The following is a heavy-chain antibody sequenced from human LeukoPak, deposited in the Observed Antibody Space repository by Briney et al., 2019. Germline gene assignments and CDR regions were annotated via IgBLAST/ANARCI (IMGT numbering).Heavy chain of an antibody. CDR3: ATHSTGWYYFDY. CDR1: GFTFSSYA. V-gene: IGHV3-23*01. D-gene: IGHD6-19*01. J-gene: IGHJ4*02. CDR2: ISGSGAGT. Sequence: GGSLRLSCAASGFTFSSYAMNWVRQAPGKGLEWVSSISGSGAGTYYADSVKGRFTISRDNSKNTLYLQMNSLRAEDTAVYYCATHSTGWYYFDYWGQGTLVTVSS.